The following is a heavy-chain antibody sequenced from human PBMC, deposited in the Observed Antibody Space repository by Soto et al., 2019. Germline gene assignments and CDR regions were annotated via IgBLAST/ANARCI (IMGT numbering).Heavy chain of an antibody. D-gene: IGHD1-20*01. CDR3: ARYNAPSLAGNWFXP. V-gene: IGHV5-51*01. J-gene: IGHJ5*02. Sequence: PGESLKISCKGSGYDFYGYWIVWVRQMPGKGLEWMAMIYPDDSQTRYSPSFQGQVTLSADKSISTASLQWSSLKASDTAMYYCARYNAPSLAGNWFXPWGQGTLVTVSS. CDR1: GYDFYGYW. CDR2: IYPDDSQT.